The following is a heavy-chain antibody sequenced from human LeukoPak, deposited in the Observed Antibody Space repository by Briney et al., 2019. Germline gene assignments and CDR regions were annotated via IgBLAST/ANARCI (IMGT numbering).Heavy chain of an antibody. D-gene: IGHD5-18*01. V-gene: IGHV3-33*01. CDR3: ARGRSPIGYGCDY. CDR2: IWYDGSNK. Sequence: GGSLRLSCAASGFTFSSYGMHWVRQAPGKGLEWVAVIWYDGSNKYYADSVKGRFTISRDNSKNTLYLQMNSLRAEDTAVYYCARGRSPIGYGCDYWGQRTLVTVSS. CDR1: GFTFSSYG. J-gene: IGHJ4*02.